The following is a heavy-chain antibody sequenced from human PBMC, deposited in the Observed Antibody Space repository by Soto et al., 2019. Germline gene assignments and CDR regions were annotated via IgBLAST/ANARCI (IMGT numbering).Heavy chain of an antibody. J-gene: IGHJ4*02. D-gene: IGHD4-17*01. CDR2: INLRGGTT. CDR1: GYNFNQYY. CDR3: ARGPDDSDVPRWDY. V-gene: IGHV1-46*02. Sequence: QVQLVQSGAEGRKPGASVRLSCETSGYNFNQYYIHWVRQAPGQGLEWMGIINLRGGTTEYAHKFRGRVTVTGDTSTSTAYMQLSSLRPDDTALYFCARGPDDSDVPRWDYWGQGTLVTVSS.